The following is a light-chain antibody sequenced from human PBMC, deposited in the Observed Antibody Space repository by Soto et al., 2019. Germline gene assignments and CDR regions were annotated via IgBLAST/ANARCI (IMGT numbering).Light chain of an antibody. Sequence: QSALTQPASVSGSPGQSITISCTGISSDVGSYNLVSWYQQHPGKAPKVMIYEGSKRPSGVSNRFSCSRPGNTASLTISGLQAADEAHYYCSSYAGSSTHVVFGGGTKLTVL. CDR2: EGS. V-gene: IGLV2-23*01. J-gene: IGLJ2*01. CDR1: SSDVGSYNL. CDR3: SSYAGSSTHVV.